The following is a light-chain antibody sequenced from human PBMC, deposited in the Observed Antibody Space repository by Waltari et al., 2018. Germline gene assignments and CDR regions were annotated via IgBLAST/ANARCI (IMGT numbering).Light chain of an antibody. V-gene: IGLV2-14*03. CDR2: DVS. J-gene: IGLJ2*01. CDR1: SSDVGGYNY. CDR3: SSYASSSTV. Sequence: QSALTQPASVSGSPGQSITISCTGTSSDVGGYNYVSWYKQHPGKAPKLLIYDVSKRPSGFSNRFSGSKSGNTAALTISGLQAEDEADYYCSSYASSSTVFGGGTKLTVL.